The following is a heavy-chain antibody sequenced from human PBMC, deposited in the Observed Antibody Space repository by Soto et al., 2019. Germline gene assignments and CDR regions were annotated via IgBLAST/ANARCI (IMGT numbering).Heavy chain of an antibody. J-gene: IGHJ3*02. CDR2: IYYNGDT. V-gene: IGHV4-39*01. CDR1: GGSISSSSYN. CDR3: ARFSGNAFDI. Sequence: SETLSLTCSVSGGSISSSSYNWDWIRQPPGKGLEWIGTIYYNGDTDYNPSLKSRATISVDASDYQFSLKLSSVTAADTSIYYCARFSGNAFDIWGHGTMVT.